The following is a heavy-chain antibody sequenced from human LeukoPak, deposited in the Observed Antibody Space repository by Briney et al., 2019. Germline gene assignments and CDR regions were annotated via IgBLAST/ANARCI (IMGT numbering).Heavy chain of an antibody. Sequence: SESLSLTSTVSGGSISSSSYYWGWIRQPPGQGLEWIGSIYYSGSTYYNPSLKSRVTISVDTSKNQFSLKLSSVTAADTAVYYCASGVALFDYWGQGTLVTVSS. D-gene: IGHD2-15*01. J-gene: IGHJ4*02. CDR2: IYYSGST. CDR1: GGSISSSSYY. V-gene: IGHV4-39*01. CDR3: ASGVALFDY.